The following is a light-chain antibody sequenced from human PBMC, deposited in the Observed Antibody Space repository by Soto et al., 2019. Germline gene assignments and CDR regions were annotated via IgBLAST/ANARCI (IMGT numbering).Light chain of an antibody. CDR2: DAS. Sequence: EIVLTQSPGTLSLSSGERATLSCRASQSVSSDYLAWYQQKPGQAPRLVIRDASRRATGIPDRFSGSGSGTDFTLTISRLEPEDFALYYCHQYGSSPDTFGQGTKLQIK. CDR1: QSVSSDY. V-gene: IGKV3-20*01. J-gene: IGKJ2*01. CDR3: HQYGSSPDT.